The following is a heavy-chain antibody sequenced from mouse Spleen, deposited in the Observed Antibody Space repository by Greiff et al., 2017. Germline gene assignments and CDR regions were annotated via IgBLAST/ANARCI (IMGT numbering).Heavy chain of an antibody. CDR1: GYTFTSYW. V-gene: IGHV1-72*01. CDR2: IDPNSGGT. Sequence: QVQLQQPGAELVKPGASVKLSCKASGYTFTSYWMHWVKQRPGRGLEWIGGIDPNSGGTKYNEKFKSKATLTVDKPSSTAYMQLSSLTSEDSAVYYCAGSYYSNYGSAMDYWGQGTSVTVSS. D-gene: IGHD2-5*01. J-gene: IGHJ4*01. CDR3: AGSYYSNYGSAMDY.